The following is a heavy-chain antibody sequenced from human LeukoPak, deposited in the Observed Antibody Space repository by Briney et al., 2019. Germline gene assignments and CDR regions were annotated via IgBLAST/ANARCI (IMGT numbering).Heavy chain of an antibody. V-gene: IGHV3-7*01. D-gene: IGHD1-26*01. J-gene: IGHJ4*02. CDR1: GFTVSSNY. CDR2: IKQDGSEK. Sequence: GGSLRLSCAASGFTVSSNYMSWVRQAPGKGLEWVANIKQDGSEKYYVDSVKGRFTISRDNAKNSLYLQMNSLRAEDTAVYYCAREEWELPFDYWGQGTLVTVSS. CDR3: AREEWELPFDY.